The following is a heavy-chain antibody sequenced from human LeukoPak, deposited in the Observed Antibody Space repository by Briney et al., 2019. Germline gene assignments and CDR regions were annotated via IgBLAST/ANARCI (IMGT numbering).Heavy chain of an antibody. V-gene: IGHV3-30*02. J-gene: IGHJ6*03. Sequence: GGSLRLSCAASGFTFTNYGMHWVRQAPGKGLEWVAFIRFDGTNKYYADSVKGRFTISRDNSKNTLYLQMNSLRAEDTAVYYCAKAPRHRGISMVRGVREDHYMDVWGKGTTVTVSS. CDR3: AKAPRHRGISMVRGVREDHYMDV. CDR2: IRFDGTNK. CDR1: GFTFTNYG. D-gene: IGHD3-10*01.